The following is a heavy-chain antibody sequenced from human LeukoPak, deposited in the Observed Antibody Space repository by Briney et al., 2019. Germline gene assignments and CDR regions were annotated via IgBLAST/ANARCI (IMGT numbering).Heavy chain of an antibody. CDR1: GGTFSSYA. D-gene: IGHD2-21*01. CDR2: IIPIFGTA. V-gene: IGHV1-69*05. CDR3: ARSDNDAFDI. Sequence: SVKVSCKASGGTFSSYAISWVRQAPGQGLEWMGRIIPIFGTANYAQKFQGRVTITTDESTITAYMELSSLRSEDTAVYYCARSDNDAFDIWGQGTMVTVSS. J-gene: IGHJ3*02.